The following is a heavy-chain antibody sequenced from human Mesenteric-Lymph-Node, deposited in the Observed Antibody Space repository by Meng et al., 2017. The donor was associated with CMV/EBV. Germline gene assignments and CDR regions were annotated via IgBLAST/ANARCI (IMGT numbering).Heavy chain of an antibody. D-gene: IGHD5-24*01. Sequence: CAASGLIFTSHGMHWVRQAPGKGLEWVAFIRNDGSDKFYADSVRGRFTISRDNSKNTLCLQMNSLRDDDTAVYYCARRRDGYIYFDYWGQGTLVTVSS. CDR3: ARRRDGYIYFDY. CDR2: IRNDGSDK. CDR1: GLIFTSHG. J-gene: IGHJ4*02. V-gene: IGHV3-30*02.